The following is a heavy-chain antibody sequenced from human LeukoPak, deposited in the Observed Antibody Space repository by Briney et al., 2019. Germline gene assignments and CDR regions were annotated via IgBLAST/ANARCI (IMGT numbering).Heavy chain of an antibody. Sequence: GGSLRLSCAASGFAFSSYSMNWVRQAPGKGLEWVSSISSSSSYIHYADSVKGRFTISRDNAKNSLYLQMNSLRAEDTAVYYCARDRVAAAGDAFDIWGQGTMVTVSS. CDR2: ISSSSSYI. D-gene: IGHD6-13*01. CDR1: GFAFSSYS. CDR3: ARDRVAAAGDAFDI. V-gene: IGHV3-21*01. J-gene: IGHJ3*02.